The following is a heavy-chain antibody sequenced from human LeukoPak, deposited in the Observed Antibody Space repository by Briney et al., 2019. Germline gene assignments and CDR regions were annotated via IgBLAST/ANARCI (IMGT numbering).Heavy chain of an antibody. CDR1: GFTFSSYA. D-gene: IGHD5-18*01. CDR2: ISYDGSNK. Sequence: GGSLRLSCAASGFTFSSYAMHWVRQAPGKGLEWVAVISYDGSNKYYADSVKGRFTVSRDNSKNTLYLQMNSLRAEDTAVYYCARDTVDTAMYYGMDVWGKGTTVTVSS. V-gene: IGHV3-30*04. CDR3: ARDTVDTAMYYGMDV. J-gene: IGHJ6*04.